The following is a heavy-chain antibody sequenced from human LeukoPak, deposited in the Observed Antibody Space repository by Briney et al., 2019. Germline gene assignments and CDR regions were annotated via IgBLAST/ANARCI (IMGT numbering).Heavy chain of an antibody. V-gene: IGHV3-33*06. D-gene: IGHD2-15*01. CDR1: GFTFSSYG. CDR3: AKAGYCSGGSCTDYYYYYMDV. CDR2: IWYDGSNK. J-gene: IGHJ6*03. Sequence: PGGSLRLSCAAPGFTFSSYGMHWVRQAPGKGLEWVALIWYDGSNKYYADSVKGRFTISRDNSKNTLYLQMSSLRAEDTAVYYCAKAGYCSGGSCTDYYYYYMDVWGKGTTVTVSS.